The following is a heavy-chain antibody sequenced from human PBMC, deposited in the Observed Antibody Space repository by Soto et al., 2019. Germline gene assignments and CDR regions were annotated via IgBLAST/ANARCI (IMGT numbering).Heavy chain of an antibody. CDR3: ARSGWDTARFDY. V-gene: IGHV4-31*03. Sequence: SETLSLTCTVSGGSISSGGYYWSWIRQHPGKGLEWIGYIYYSGSTYYNPSLKSRVTISVETSKNQFSLKLSSVTAAEMAVYYCARSGWDTARFDYWGQGTLVTVS. D-gene: IGHD5-18*01. CDR2: IYYSGST. J-gene: IGHJ4*02. CDR1: GGSISSGGYY.